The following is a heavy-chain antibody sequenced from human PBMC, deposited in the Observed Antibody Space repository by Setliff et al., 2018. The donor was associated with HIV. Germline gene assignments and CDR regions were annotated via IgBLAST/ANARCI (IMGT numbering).Heavy chain of an antibody. CDR2: INHSGST. D-gene: IGHD3-10*01. V-gene: IGHV4-34*01. CDR3: ARKGVDLYFGVDAFDM. J-gene: IGHJ3*02. Sequence: SETLSLTCAVYGGSFSGYYWSWIRQPPGKGLEWIGEINHSGSTHYNPSLKRRVTISIDKSKKQFSLKVRSVTAADTAVYYCARKGVDLYFGVDAFDMWGQGTMVTVSS. CDR1: GGSFSGYY.